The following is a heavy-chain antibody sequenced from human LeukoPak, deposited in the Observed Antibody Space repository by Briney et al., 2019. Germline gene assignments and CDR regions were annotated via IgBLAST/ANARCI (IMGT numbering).Heavy chain of an antibody. CDR1: GFTFSSYG. J-gene: IGHJ4*02. D-gene: IGHD3-16*02. CDR3: AKGLEYDYVWGSYRYIGYYFDY. Sequence: GGSLRLSCAASGFTFSSYGMHWVRQAPGKGLEWVAVISYDGSNKYYADSVKGRFTISRDNSKNTLYLQMNSLRAEDTAVYYCAKGLEYDYVWGSYRYIGYYFDYWGQGTLVTVSS. V-gene: IGHV3-30*18. CDR2: ISYDGSNK.